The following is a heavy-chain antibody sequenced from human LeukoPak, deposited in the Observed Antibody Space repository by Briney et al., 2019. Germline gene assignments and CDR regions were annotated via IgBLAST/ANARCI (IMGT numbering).Heavy chain of an antibody. D-gene: IGHD6-13*01. CDR1: GYFITSGYY. Sequence: KPSETLSLTCTVSGYFITSGYYWGWIRQPPGRGLEWIGSLYQSGSTYYNPSLESRVTMSVDTSKNRFSLKMNSVTAADTAVYYCARDGQQLGYEYWGQGTLVTVSS. J-gene: IGHJ4*02. CDR3: ARDGQQLGYEY. V-gene: IGHV4-38-2*02. CDR2: LYQSGST.